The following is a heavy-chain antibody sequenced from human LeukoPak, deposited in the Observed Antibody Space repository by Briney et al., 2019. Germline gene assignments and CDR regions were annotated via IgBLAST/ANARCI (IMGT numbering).Heavy chain of an antibody. V-gene: IGHV1-69*04. CDR2: IIPILGIA. CDR3: ARGSGYSNYLFDY. Sequence: GASVKVSCKASGGTFSSYAISWVRQAPGQGLEWMGRIIPILGIANYAQKFQGRVTITADKSTSTAYMELSSLRSEDTAVYYCARGSGYSNYLFDYWGQGTLVIVSS. CDR1: GGTFSSYA. J-gene: IGHJ4*02. D-gene: IGHD4-11*01.